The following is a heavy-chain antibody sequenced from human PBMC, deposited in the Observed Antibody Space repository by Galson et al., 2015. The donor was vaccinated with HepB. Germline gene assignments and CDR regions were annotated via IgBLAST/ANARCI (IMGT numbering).Heavy chain of an antibody. CDR1: GGSVSSGSYY. CDR2: IYDSGST. CDR3: ARDSQPSGMDV. D-gene: IGHD6-13*01. J-gene: IGHJ6*02. Sequence: SETLSLTCTVSGGSVSSGSYYWSWIRQPPGKGLEWIGYIYDSGSTNYNPSLKSRVTISVDTSKNQFSLKLSSVTAADTAVYYCARDSQPSGMDVWGQGTTVTVSS. V-gene: IGHV4-61*01.